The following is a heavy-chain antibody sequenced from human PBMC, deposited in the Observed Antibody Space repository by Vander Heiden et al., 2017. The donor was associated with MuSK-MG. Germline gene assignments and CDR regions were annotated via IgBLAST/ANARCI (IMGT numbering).Heavy chain of an antibody. CDR1: GGFISSSSFF. Sequence: HLQLQESGPGLVKPSETLSLTCTVSGGFISSSSFFWGWIRQPPGKGLEWIGNIYYDGSNDYNPSIKRRVTVAEDTSKNQFSLKRSSVTAAETAVYYCARHFPNSVSGSYKYYYYMDVWGKGTTVTVSS. CDR3: ARHFPNSVSGSYKYYYYMDV. D-gene: IGHD3-10*01. V-gene: IGHV4-39*01. J-gene: IGHJ6*03. CDR2: IYYDGSN.